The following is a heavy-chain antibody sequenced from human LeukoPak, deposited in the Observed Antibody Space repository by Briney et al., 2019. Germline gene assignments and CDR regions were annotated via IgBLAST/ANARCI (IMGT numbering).Heavy chain of an antibody. D-gene: IGHD6-19*01. CDR1: GFTFSRYN. CDR2: ISSSSSSK. CDR3: ARDGPSYSSGWGRNFDY. J-gene: IGHJ4*02. Sequence: GGSLRLSCVGSGFTFSRYNMNWVRQAPGKGLEWISYISSSSSSKYYADSVKGRFTISRDNAKNSLYLQMNSPRAEDTAIYYCARDGPSYSSGWGRNFDYWGQGTLVTVSS. V-gene: IGHV3-48*01.